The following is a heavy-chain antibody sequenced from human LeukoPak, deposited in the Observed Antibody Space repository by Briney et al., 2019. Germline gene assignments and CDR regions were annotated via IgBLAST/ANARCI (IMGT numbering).Heavy chain of an antibody. Sequence: ASVKVSCKASGGTFSSYAISWVRQAPGQGLEWMGGIIPIFGTANYAQKFQGRVTITADKSTSTAYMELSSLRSEDTAVYYCARIPPIFPYCSSTSCYVGSSYYGMDVWGQGTTVTVSS. V-gene: IGHV1-69*06. CDR1: GGTFSSYA. J-gene: IGHJ6*02. D-gene: IGHD2-2*01. CDR2: IIPIFGTA. CDR3: ARIPPIFPYCSSTSCYVGSSYYGMDV.